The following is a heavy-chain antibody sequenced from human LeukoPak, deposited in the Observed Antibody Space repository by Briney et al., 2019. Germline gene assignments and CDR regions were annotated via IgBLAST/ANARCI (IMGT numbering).Heavy chain of an antibody. Sequence: GGSLRLSCAASGLTFSRSWMSWVRQTPGRGLEWVANIKQDGHEKYYVDSVKGRFTISRDNAKNSLYLQMSSVRAEDTAVYYCARDRGDYGDCHDYWGQGTLVTVSS. CDR1: GLTFSRSW. CDR2: IKQDGHEK. J-gene: IGHJ4*02. D-gene: IGHD4-17*01. CDR3: ARDRGDYGDCHDY. V-gene: IGHV3-7*01.